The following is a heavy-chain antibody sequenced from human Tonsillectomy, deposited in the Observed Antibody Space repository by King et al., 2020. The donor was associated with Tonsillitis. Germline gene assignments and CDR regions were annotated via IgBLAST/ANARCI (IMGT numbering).Heavy chain of an antibody. CDR1: GFNLRSYA. D-gene: IGHD1-26*01. CDR3: ARDLYIEGRSQYYNGMDV. V-gene: IGHV3-30*09. Sequence: VQLVESGGGVAQPGTFLRVSCVASGFNLRSYAIHWVRQAPGKGLEWVAGHDGYNQYHADPGKGRFDVSRDDSEDRVFLQMSSLRAEDTGVYYCARDLYIEGRSQYYNGMDVWGQGTTVTVSS. J-gene: IGHJ6*02. CDR2: HDGYNQ.